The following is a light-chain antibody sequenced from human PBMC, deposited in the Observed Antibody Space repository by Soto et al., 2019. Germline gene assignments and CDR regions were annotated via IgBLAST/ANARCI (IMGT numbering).Light chain of an antibody. Sequence: EIVLTQSPATLSLSPGVRATLSCRPSQSVSSYLAWYQQKPGQAPRLLIYDAFNRATGIPARFSGSGSGTDFTLTISSLEPEDFAVYYCQQRSNWPPSLTFGGGTKVDIK. J-gene: IGKJ4*01. V-gene: IGKV3-11*01. CDR2: DAF. CDR1: QSVSSY. CDR3: QQRSNWPPSLT.